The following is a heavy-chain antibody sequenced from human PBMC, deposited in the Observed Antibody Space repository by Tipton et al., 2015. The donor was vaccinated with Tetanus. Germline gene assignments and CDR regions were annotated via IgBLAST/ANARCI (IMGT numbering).Heavy chain of an antibody. V-gene: IGHV4-59*01. CDR2: IYYSGST. J-gene: IGHJ4*02. CDR1: GGSISSYY. Sequence: GLVKPSETLSLTCTVSGGSISSYYWSWIRQPPGKGLEWIGYIYYSGSTNYNPSLKSRVTISVDTSKNQFSLKLSSVTAADAAVYYCARTDSSSWYGYDYWGQGTLVTVSS. D-gene: IGHD6-13*01. CDR3: ARTDSSSWYGYDY.